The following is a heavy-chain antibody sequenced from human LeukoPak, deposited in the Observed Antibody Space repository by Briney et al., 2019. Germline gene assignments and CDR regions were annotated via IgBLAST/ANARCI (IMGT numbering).Heavy chain of an antibody. CDR1: GFTFSSYA. CDR3: ARGDVLLPYYYDSSGYYVFDY. Sequence: GRSLRLSCAASGFTFSSYAMHWVRQAPGKGLEWVAVISYDGSNKYYADSVKGRFTISRDNYKNTLYLQMNSLRAEDTAVYYCARGDVLLPYYYDSSGYYVFDYWGQGTLVTVSS. J-gene: IGHJ4*02. V-gene: IGHV3-30-3*01. CDR2: ISYDGSNK. D-gene: IGHD3-22*01.